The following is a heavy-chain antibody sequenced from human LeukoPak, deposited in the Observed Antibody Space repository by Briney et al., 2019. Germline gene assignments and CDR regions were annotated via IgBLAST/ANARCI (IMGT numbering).Heavy chain of an antibody. CDR3: ARHSDGGGSYRRSFDY. Sequence: SEPLSLTCTVSGGSISSYYWSWIRQPPGKGVEWIGYIYYSGGTNYNPSLKSRVTISVDTSKNQFSLKLSSVTAADTAVYYCARHSDGGGSYRRSFDYWGQGTLVTVSS. D-gene: IGHD1-26*01. J-gene: IGHJ4*02. CDR1: GGSISSYY. CDR2: IYYSGGT. V-gene: IGHV4-59*08.